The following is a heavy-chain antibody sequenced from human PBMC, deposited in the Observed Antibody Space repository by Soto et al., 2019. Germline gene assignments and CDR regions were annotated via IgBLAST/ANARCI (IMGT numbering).Heavy chain of an antibody. Sequence: PSETLSLTCAVSGGSISSRSYYWGWIRKPPGKGLEWIGSMYYSGSTYYNPSLKSRVTISVDTSKNQFSLKLSSVTAADTAVYYCAADTVTLYYYYYGMDVWGQGTRVTVSS. CDR1: GGSISSRSYY. J-gene: IGHJ6*02. CDR2: MYYSGST. D-gene: IGHD4-17*01. CDR3: AADTVTLYYYYYGMDV. V-gene: IGHV4-39*01.